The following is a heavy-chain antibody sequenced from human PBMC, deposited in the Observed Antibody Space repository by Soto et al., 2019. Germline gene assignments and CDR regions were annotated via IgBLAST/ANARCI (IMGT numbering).Heavy chain of an antibody. CDR1: GYTFSDSW. J-gene: IGHJ4*02. CDR3: VKESRSGGSW. Sequence: DVQLVESGGGLVQPGGSLRLSCVGSGYTFSDSWMTWVRQVPGKGLEWVANIDRDGTVTNYVDSMGGRFAISRDNPRSSVYLHMTNLRTEGTAIYHCVKESRSGGSWWGQGTLVTVSS. CDR2: IDRDGTVT. D-gene: IGHD2-15*01. V-gene: IGHV3-7*01.